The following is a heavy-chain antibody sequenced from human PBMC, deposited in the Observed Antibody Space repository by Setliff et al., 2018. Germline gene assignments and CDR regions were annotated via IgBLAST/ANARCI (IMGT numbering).Heavy chain of an antibody. D-gene: IGHD3-10*01. V-gene: IGHV4-30-4*08. CDR3: ARRYFDSGSYFYFDY. CDR1: GASTNSGDYY. CDR2: VDFSGKI. Sequence: SETLSLTCTVSGASTNSGDYYWSWIRQRPGKALEYIGYVDFSGKIDYNPSLKSRLTMSFDTSKNQFSLRLRSVSAADTAVYFCARRYFDSGSYFYFDYWGQGTLVTVS. J-gene: IGHJ4*02.